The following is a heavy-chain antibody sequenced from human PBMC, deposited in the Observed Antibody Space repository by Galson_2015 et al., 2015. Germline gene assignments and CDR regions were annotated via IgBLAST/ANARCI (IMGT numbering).Heavy chain of an antibody. J-gene: IGHJ4*02. Sequence: LVKPTQTLTLTCSFSGFSLSTSGMGVGWIRQPPGKALEWLALIFWDDDKNYNPSLKTRLTVTKDTPKNQVVLTMTNMDPVDTATYYCAHLTTIFGVFNFFDDWGQGTLVTVSS. CDR2: IFWDDDK. D-gene: IGHD3-3*01. CDR3: AHLTTIFGVFNFFDD. V-gene: IGHV2-5*02. CDR1: GFSLSTSGMG.